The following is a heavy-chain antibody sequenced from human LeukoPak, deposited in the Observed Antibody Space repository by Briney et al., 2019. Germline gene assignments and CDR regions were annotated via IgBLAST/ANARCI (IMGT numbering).Heavy chain of an antibody. V-gene: IGHV4-59*01. CDR3: ARALGRYYFDY. CDR1: GGPISSYY. D-gene: IGHD1-1*01. CDR2: IYYSGST. Sequence: SETLSLTCTVSGGPISSYYWSWIRQPPGKGLEWIGYIYYSGSTNYNPSLKSRVTISVDTSKNQFSLKLSSVTAADTAVYYCARALGRYYFDYWGQGTLVTVSS. J-gene: IGHJ4*02.